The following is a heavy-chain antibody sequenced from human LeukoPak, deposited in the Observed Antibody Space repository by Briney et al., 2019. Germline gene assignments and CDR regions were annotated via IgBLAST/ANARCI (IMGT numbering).Heavy chain of an antibody. Sequence: SQTLSLTCAISGESVSSKSATWNWIRQSPSRGLEWLGRTYYRSKWYNDYALSVNSRITINPDTSKNQFSLQLNSVAPEDTAVYYCARLGSFEDYWGQGTLVTVSS. J-gene: IGHJ4*02. D-gene: IGHD1-26*01. CDR1: GESVSSKSAT. V-gene: IGHV6-1*01. CDR2: TYYRSKWYN. CDR3: ARLGSFEDY.